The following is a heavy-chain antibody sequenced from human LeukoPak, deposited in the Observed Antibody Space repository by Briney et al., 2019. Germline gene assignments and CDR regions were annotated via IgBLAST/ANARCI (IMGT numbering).Heavy chain of an antibody. CDR1: GGSVSGYY. V-gene: IGHV4-34*01. Sequence: SETLSLTCAVYGGSVSGYYWSWIRQPPGRGLEWIGEINHSGSTNYNPSLKNRVTISVDTSKNQFSLKLSSVTAADTAVYYCARGHPVLRYFDWSPGGDYWGQGTLVTVSS. CDR3: ARGHPVLRYFDWSPGGDY. J-gene: IGHJ4*02. D-gene: IGHD3-9*01. CDR2: INHSGST.